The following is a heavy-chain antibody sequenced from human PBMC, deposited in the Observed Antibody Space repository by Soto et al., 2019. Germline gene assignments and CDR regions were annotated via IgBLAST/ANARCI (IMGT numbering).Heavy chain of an antibody. Sequence: GGSLRLSCAASGFTFSSYAMSWVRQAPGKGLEWVSAIGGSGGSTYYADSVKGRFTISRDNSKNTLYLQMNSLRAEDTAVYYCAKDRDSSGYYYVFDYWGQGTLVTVSS. J-gene: IGHJ4*02. V-gene: IGHV3-23*01. CDR3: AKDRDSSGYYYVFDY. D-gene: IGHD3-22*01. CDR2: IGGSGGST. CDR1: GFTFSSYA.